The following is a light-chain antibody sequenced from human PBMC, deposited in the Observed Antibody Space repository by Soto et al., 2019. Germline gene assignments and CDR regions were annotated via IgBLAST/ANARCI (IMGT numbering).Light chain of an antibody. CDR3: QQYNNCPPYT. J-gene: IGKJ2*01. V-gene: IGKV3-15*01. CDR1: QSISSSN. Sequence: EIVMTQSPATLSVSPGERATLSCRASQSISSSNLAWYQQKPGQAPRLLIYGASSRATGIPARFSGSGSGTEFTLTISSLQSEDFAVYYCQQYNNCPPYTFGQGSKLEIK. CDR2: GAS.